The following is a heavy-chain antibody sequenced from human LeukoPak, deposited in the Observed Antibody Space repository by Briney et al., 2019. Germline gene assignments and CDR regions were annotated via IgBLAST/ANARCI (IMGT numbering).Heavy chain of an antibody. CDR3: AKGYGSSWYNFDY. D-gene: IGHD6-13*01. CDR1: GFTVSSNY. CDR2: ISGSGVSS. J-gene: IGHJ4*02. V-gene: IGHV3-23*01. Sequence: PGGSLRLSCAASGFTVSSNYMSWVRQAPGKGLEWVSAISGSGVSSYYADSVKGRFTISRDNSRNTLSLLMNSLRAEDTAVYYCAKGYGSSWYNFDYWGQGALVTVSS.